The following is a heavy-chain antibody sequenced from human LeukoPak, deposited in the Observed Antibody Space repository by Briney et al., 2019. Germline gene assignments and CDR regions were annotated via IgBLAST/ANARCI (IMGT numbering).Heavy chain of an antibody. CDR2: INGSSSDT. CDR3: AKDHSYGSGSLPLPDY. CDR1: GFTFSDYY. V-gene: IGHV3-11*05. D-gene: IGHD3-10*01. J-gene: IGHJ4*02. Sequence: GGSLRLSCAASGFTFSDYYMTWIRQAPGRGLEWISYINGSSSDTKYADSVKGRFTISRDNAKNSVYLLMNSLRAEDTAVYYCAKDHSYGSGSLPLPDYWGQGTLVTVSS.